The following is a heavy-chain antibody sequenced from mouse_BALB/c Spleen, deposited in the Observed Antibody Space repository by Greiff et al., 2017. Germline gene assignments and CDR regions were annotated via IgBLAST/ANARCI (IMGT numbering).Heavy chain of an antibody. Sequence: VKLVESGPGLVAPSQSLSITCTVSGFSLTSYGVHWVRQPPGKGLEWLGVIWAGGSTNYNSALMSRLSISKDNSKSQVFLKMNSLQTDDTAMYYCARDRGVEYYAMDYWGQGTSVTVSS. CDR3: ARDRGVEYYAMDY. CDR2: IWAGGST. CDR1: GFSLTSYG. D-gene: IGHD1-3*01. J-gene: IGHJ4*01. V-gene: IGHV2-9*02.